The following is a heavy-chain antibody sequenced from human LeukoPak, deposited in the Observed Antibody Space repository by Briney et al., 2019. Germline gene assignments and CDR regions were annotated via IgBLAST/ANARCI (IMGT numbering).Heavy chain of an antibody. CDR3: ASPSYNIAAAALGAFDI. CDR2: INPNSGGT. V-gene: IGHV1-2*02. D-gene: IGHD6-13*01. CDR1: GYTFTGYY. J-gene: IGHJ3*02. Sequence: ASVKVSCKASGYTFTGYYMHWVRQAPGQGLEWMGWINPNSGGTNYAQKFQGRVTMTRDTSISTAYMELSRLRSDDTAVYYCASPSYNIAAAALGAFDIWGQGTMVTVSS.